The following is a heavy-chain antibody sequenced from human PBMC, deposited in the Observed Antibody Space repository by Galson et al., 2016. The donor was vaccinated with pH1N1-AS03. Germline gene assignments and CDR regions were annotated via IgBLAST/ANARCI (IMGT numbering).Heavy chain of an antibody. D-gene: IGHD3-10*01. Sequence: SLRLSCAASGFTFSHYTMHWVRQAPGKGPVWVARIDSAXXIITYVDSVKGRFTVSRDNAKNTLYLQMNGLRADDSAVYYCARSVEGRFAFWGQGGLVIVSS. V-gene: IGHV3-74*03. J-gene: IGHJ4*02. CDR1: GFTFSHYT. CDR2: IDSAXXII. CDR3: ARSVEGRFAF.